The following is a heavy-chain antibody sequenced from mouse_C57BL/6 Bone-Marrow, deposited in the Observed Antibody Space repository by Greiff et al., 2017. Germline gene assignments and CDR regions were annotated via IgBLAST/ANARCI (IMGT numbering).Heavy chain of an antibody. J-gene: IGHJ2*01. Sequence: EVKLQESGAELVRPGASVKLSCTASGFNIKDDYMHWVKQRPEQGLEWIGWIDPENGDTEYASKFQGKATITADTSSNTAYLQLSSLTSEDTAVYYCTTLCITTVVVFDYWGQGTTLTVSS. CDR1: GFNIKDDY. V-gene: IGHV14-4*01. CDR2: IDPENGDT. CDR3: TTLCITTVVVFDY. D-gene: IGHD1-1*01.